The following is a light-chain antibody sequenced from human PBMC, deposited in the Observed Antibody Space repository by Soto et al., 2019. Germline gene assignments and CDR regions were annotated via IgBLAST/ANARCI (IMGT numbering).Light chain of an antibody. Sequence: DIVTTQSPDSLAVSLGERATIHCKTSQSILFNSNKKDYLAWYQQKPGQPPKLLIYWASIRESGVPDRFSGSGSGTDFTLTISSLQAEDVALYYWQQYYSSITFGQGTRLEIK. CDR2: WAS. CDR3: QQYYSSIT. CDR1: QSILFNSNKKDY. J-gene: IGKJ5*01. V-gene: IGKV4-1*01.